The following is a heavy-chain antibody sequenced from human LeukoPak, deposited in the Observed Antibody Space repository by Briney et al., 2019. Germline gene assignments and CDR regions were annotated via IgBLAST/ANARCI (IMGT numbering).Heavy chain of an antibody. CDR2: ISYDGSNK. CDR3: ATGQWAY. J-gene: IGHJ4*02. V-gene: IGHV3-30*01. D-gene: IGHD2-8*01. Sequence: PGGSLRLSCAASGFTFSSYAMHWVRQAPGKGLEWVAVISYDGSNKYYADSVKGRFTISRDNSKNTLYLQMNSLRAEDTAVYYCATGQWAYWGQGTLVTVSS. CDR1: GFTFSSYA.